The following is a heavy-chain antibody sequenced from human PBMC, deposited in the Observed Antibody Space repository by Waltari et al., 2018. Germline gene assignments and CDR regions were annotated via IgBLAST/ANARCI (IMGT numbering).Heavy chain of an antibody. CDR2: INAGNGNT. Sequence: QVQLVQSGAEVKKPGASVKVSCKASGYTFTSYAMPWVRRAPGQRLEWMGWINAGNGNTKYSQKFQGRVTITRDTSASTAYMELSSLRSEDTAVYYCARRQCGGDCFWDYWGQGTLVTVSS. CDR1: GYTFTSYA. D-gene: IGHD2-21*02. CDR3: ARRQCGGDCFWDY. V-gene: IGHV1-3*01. J-gene: IGHJ4*02.